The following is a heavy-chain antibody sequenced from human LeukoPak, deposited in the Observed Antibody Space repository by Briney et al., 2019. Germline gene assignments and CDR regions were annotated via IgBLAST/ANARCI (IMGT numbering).Heavy chain of an antibody. CDR1: GFTFSSYG. J-gene: IGHJ6*03. CDR3: AKPGRIAVGGRYYYYYMDV. V-gene: IGHV3-30*02. D-gene: IGHD6-19*01. CDR2: IRYDGSNK. Sequence: PGGSLRLSCAASGFTFSSYGMHWVRQAPGKGLEWVAFIRYDGSNKYYADSVKGRFTISRDNSKNTLYLQMNSLRVEDTAVYYCAKPGRIAVGGRYYYYYMDVWGKGTTVTVSS.